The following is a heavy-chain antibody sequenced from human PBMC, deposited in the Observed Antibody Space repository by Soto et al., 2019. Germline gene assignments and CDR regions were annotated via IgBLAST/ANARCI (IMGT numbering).Heavy chain of an antibody. CDR1: GGTFSSYA. D-gene: IGHD2-2*01. CDR3: ARSGPVAIDIVVVPAAYYYGMDV. CDR2: IIPIFGTA. V-gene: IGHV1-69*13. J-gene: IGHJ6*02. Sequence: RASVKVSCRASGGTFSSYAISWVRQAPGQGLEWMGGIIPIFGTANYAQKFQGRVTITADESTSTAYMELSSLRSEDTAVYYCARSGPVAIDIVVVPAAYYYGMDVWGQGTTVTVSS.